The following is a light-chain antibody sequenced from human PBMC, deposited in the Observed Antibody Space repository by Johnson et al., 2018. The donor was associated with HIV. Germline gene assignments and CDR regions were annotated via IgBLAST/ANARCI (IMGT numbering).Light chain of an antibody. J-gene: IGLJ1*01. CDR2: ETN. CDR3: GAWDSSLRL. CDR1: SSNIGNNY. Sequence: QSVLTQSPSVSAAPGQKVTISCSGSSSNIGNNYVSWYQQLPGTAPKLIMYETNKRPSGIPDRFSGSKSGTSATLGITGLQTGDEADYYCGAWDSSLRLFGTGTKVTVL. V-gene: IGLV1-51*02.